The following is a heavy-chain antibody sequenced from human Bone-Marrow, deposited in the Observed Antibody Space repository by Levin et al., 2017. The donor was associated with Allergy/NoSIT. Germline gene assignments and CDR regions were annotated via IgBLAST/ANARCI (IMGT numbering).Heavy chain of an antibody. D-gene: IGHD2-2*01. Sequence: GGSLRLSCAASGFTFSSYAMHWVRQAPGKGLEWVAVISYDGSNKYYADSVKGRFTISRDNSKNTLYLQMNSLRAEDTAVYYCARDSFYCSSTSCYYPGNYYYYYYMDVWGKGTTVTVSS. CDR1: GFTFSSYA. CDR3: ARDSFYCSSTSCYYPGNYYYYYYMDV. V-gene: IGHV3-30-3*01. J-gene: IGHJ6*03. CDR2: ISYDGSNK.